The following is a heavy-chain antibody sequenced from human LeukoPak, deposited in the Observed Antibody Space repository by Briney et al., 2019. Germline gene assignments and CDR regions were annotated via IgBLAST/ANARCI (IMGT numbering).Heavy chain of an antibody. CDR3: ARTVRWSDYFDY. Sequence: GGSLRLSCAASGFTFSNFWMSWVRQAPGKGLEWVATIGQDGSEKFYVDSVKGRFTISRDNAKNSLFLQIYSLRAEDTSVYYCARTVRWSDYFDYWGQGALVTVSS. CDR1: GFTFSNFW. CDR2: IGQDGSEK. D-gene: IGHD6-13*01. J-gene: IGHJ4*02. V-gene: IGHV3-7*01.